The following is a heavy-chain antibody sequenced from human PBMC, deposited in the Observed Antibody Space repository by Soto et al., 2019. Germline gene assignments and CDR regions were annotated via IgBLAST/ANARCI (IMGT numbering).Heavy chain of an antibody. Sequence: PGGSLRLSCAASGFTFSSYGMHWVRQAPGKGLEWVAVISYDGSNKYYADSVKGRFTISRDNAKNTLYLQMNSLRAEDTALYYCAKEPYYDFWSGYPRYYYYMDVWGKGTTVTVSS. V-gene: IGHV3-30*18. CDR2: ISYDGSNK. J-gene: IGHJ6*03. CDR3: AKEPYYDFWSGYPRYYYYMDV. D-gene: IGHD3-3*01. CDR1: GFTFSSYG.